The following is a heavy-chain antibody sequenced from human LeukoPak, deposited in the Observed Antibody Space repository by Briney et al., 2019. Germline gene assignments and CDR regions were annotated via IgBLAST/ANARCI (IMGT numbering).Heavy chain of an antibody. J-gene: IGHJ4*02. CDR3: AKDQGFGELLALYFDY. V-gene: IGHV3-23*01. CDR1: GFTFGSYA. D-gene: IGHD3-10*01. Sequence: GGSLRLSCAASGFTFGSYAMSWVRQAPGKGLEWVSAISGSGGSTYYADSVKGRFTISRDNSKNTLYLQMNSLRAEDTAVYYCAKDQGFGELLALYFDYWGQGTLVTVSS. CDR2: ISGSGGST.